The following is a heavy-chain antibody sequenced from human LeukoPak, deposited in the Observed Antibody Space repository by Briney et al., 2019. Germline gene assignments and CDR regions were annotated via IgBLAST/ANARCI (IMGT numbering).Heavy chain of an antibody. V-gene: IGHV3-30*18. D-gene: IGHD3-10*01. CDR3: AKGLMVRGVIMYYYNGMDV. Sequence: PGRSLRLSCAASGFTFSSYGMHWVRQAPGKGLEWVAVISYDGSNKYYADSVKGRFTISRDNSKNTLYLQMNSLRAEDTAVYYCAKGLMVRGVIMYYYNGMDVWGKGTTVTVSS. CDR1: GFTFSSYG. CDR2: ISYDGSNK. J-gene: IGHJ6*04.